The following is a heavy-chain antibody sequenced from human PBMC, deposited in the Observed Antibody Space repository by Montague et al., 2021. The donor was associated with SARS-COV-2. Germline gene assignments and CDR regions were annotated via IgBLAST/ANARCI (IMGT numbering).Heavy chain of an antibody. D-gene: IGHD2-8*01. J-gene: IGHJ4*02. V-gene: IGHV3-33*03. CDR1: GFTFNNHG. CDR3: AKSKVVFMLYVMRDHFDH. Sequence: SLRLSCAVAGFTFNNHGMHWVRQAPGKVLEWVAYISYEGSKRFXXXSXXXRFXISRDGSKNTLYLQLNSLRVEATATSYCAKSKVVFMLYVMRDHFDHWGQGTLVTVSS. CDR2: ISYEGSKR.